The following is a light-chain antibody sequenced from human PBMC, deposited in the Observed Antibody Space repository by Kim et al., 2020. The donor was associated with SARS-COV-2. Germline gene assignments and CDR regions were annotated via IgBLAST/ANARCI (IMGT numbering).Light chain of an antibody. CDR3: QVWDTTSDHHV. Sequence: SYELTQPPSVSVAPGKTATITCGGNNIGGKTVHWYQQKPGQAPVVVIYYDRDRPSVIPARFSGSNSGNTATLTISGVEAGDEADYYCQVWDTTSDHHVFGGGTQLTVL. CDR2: YDR. CDR1: NIGGKT. J-gene: IGLJ2*01. V-gene: IGLV3-21*04.